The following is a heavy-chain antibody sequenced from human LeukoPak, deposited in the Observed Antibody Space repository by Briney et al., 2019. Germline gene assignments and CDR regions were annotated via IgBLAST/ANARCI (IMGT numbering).Heavy chain of an antibody. CDR1: GGSFSGYY. CDR2: INHSGST. V-gene: IGHV4-34*01. J-gene: IGHJ4*02. CDR3: ATQVAGGPLDY. Sequence: SETLSLTCAVYGGSFSGYYWSWIRQPPGKGLEWIGEINHSGSTNYNPSLKSRVTISVDTSKNQFSLKLSSVTAADTAVYYCATQVAGGPLDYWGQGTLVTVSS. D-gene: IGHD6-19*01.